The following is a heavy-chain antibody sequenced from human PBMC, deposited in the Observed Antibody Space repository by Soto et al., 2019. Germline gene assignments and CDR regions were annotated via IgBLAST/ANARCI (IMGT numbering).Heavy chain of an antibody. CDR3: ARLQAPGSSSGLDY. CDR2: IYPADSDT. CDR1: GYSFTTDG. V-gene: IGHV5-51*01. D-gene: IGHD6-19*01. Sequence: PXVAIKTSVKACGYSFTTDGLGWVRQMPGKGLECMGIIYPADSDTRYSPSLQGQVTISAEKSITTTYLQWTSLRPSDTAMYYCARLQAPGSSSGLDYWGQGTLVTASS. J-gene: IGHJ4*02.